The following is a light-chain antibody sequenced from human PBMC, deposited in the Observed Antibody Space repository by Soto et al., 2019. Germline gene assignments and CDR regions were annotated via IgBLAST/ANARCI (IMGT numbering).Light chain of an antibody. CDR3: QQYYSTLPGLT. CDR1: QSVLYSSNNKNY. Sequence: DIVMTQSPGSLAVSLGERATINCKSSQSVLYSSNNKNYLAWYQQKPGQPPKLLIYWASTRESGVPDRFSGSGSGTDFTLTISSLQAEDVAVYYCQQYYSTLPGLTFGGGTKVDIK. CDR2: WAS. J-gene: IGKJ4*01. V-gene: IGKV4-1*01.